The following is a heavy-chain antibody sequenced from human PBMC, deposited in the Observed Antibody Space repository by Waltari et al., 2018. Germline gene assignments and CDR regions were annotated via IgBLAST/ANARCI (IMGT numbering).Heavy chain of an antibody. CDR3: ARDRTDFDY. V-gene: IGHV3-48*01. J-gene: IGHJ4*02. CDR2: ISSSSSTI. Sequence: EVQLVESGGGWVQPGGSLRLSCAASGFTFSSYSMNWVRQAPGKGLAGVSYISSSSSTIYYADSVKGRFTISRDNAKNSLYLQMNSRRAEDTAVYYCARDRTDFDYWGQGTLVTVSS. CDR1: GFTFSSYS.